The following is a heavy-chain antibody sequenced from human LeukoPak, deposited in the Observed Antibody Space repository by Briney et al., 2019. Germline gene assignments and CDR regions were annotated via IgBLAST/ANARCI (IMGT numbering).Heavy chain of an antibody. J-gene: IGHJ6*03. Sequence: SVKVSCKASGGTFSSYAISWVRQAPGQGLEWMGGIIPIFGTANYAQKFQGRVTITADESTSTAYMELSSLRSEDTVVYYCARAAHGGYYYYYMDVWGKGTTVTVSS. D-gene: IGHD3-16*01. CDR2: IIPIFGTA. CDR3: ARAAHGGYYYYYMDV. V-gene: IGHV1-69*13. CDR1: GGTFSSYA.